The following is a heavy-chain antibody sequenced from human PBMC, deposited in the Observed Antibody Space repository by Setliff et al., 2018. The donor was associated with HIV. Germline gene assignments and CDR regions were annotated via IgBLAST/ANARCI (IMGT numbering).Heavy chain of an antibody. D-gene: IGHD4-4*01. CDR3: ARDVDYTDAFDI. V-gene: IGHV1-18*01. J-gene: IGHJ3*02. CDR1: GYTFDTFG. Sequence: ASVKVSCKASGYTFDTFGISWVRQAPGQGLEWMGWISAYNGNTNYAQKLQGRVTMTTDTSTSTAYMELRSLRSDDTAVYYCARDVDYTDAFDIWGQGTMVTVSS. CDR2: ISAYNGNT.